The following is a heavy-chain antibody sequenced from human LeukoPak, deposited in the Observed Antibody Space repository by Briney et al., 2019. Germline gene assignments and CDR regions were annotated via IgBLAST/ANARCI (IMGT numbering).Heavy chain of an antibody. CDR3: ARGLSMVRGVINWFDP. CDR1: GYSISSGYY. V-gene: IGHV4-61*01. CDR2: IYYSGST. J-gene: IGHJ5*02. D-gene: IGHD3-10*01. Sequence: SGTLSLTCTVSGYSISSGYYWSWIRQPQGKGLEWIGYIYYSGSTNYNPSLKSRVTISVDTSKNQFSLKLSSVTAADTAVYYCARGLSMVRGVINWFDPWGQGTLVTVSS.